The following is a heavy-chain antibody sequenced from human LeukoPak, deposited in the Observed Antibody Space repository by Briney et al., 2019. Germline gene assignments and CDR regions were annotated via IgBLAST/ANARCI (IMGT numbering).Heavy chain of an antibody. CDR2: IIPIFGTA. J-gene: IGHJ5*02. CDR1: GGTFSSYA. CDR3: AVSQLLLPPPRWFDP. Sequence: SVKVSCKASGGTFSSYAISWVRQAPGQGLEWMGGIIPIFGTANYAQKFQGRVTITADESTSTAYMELSSLRSEDTAVYYCAVSQLLLPPPRWFDPWGQGTLVTVSS. D-gene: IGHD2-2*01. V-gene: IGHV1-69*01.